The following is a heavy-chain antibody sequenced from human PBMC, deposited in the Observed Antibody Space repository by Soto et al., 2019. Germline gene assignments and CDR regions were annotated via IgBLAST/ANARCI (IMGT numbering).Heavy chain of an antibody. CDR2: ISRTGDSA. V-gene: IGHV3-23*01. CDR1: GFTFSSYA. CDR3: AKGPDGSGYYHNWFDS. Sequence: GSLRLSCAASGFTFSSYAMSWVRQAPGKGLEWVSSISRTGDSAYYADSVKGRFAISRDRSKNRLSLQMNSLRVEDTAVYYCAKGPDGSGYYHNWFDSWGQGTLVTVSS. D-gene: IGHD3-22*01. J-gene: IGHJ5*01.